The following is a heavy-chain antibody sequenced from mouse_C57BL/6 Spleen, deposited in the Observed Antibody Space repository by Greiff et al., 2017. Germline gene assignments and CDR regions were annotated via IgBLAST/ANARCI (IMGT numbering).Heavy chain of an antibody. V-gene: IGHV14-4*01. CDR1: GFNIKDDY. J-gene: IGHJ4*01. CDR3: TSDYYSTPYSMDY. D-gene: IGHD1-1*01. CDR2: IDPENGDT. Sequence: VKLQQSGAELVRPGASVKLSCTASGFNIKDDYMHWVKQRTEQGLEWIGWIDPENGDTEYASKFQGKATITADTSSNTAYLQLSSLTSEDTAVYYCTSDYYSTPYSMDYWGHGTSVTVSS.